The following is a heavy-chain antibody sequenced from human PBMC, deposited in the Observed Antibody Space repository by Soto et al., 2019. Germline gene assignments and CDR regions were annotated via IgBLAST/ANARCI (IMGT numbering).Heavy chain of an antibody. Sequence: QVQLVQSGAEVKKPGASVKVSCMASGYTFTSYYMHWVRQAPGQGLEWMGVINPSAGGTSYAQKSQGRVTMTRDTSTSTFYMELSSLRSDDTAVYYCARRMITFGGVVAYFDYWGQGTLVTVSS. V-gene: IGHV1-46*03. J-gene: IGHJ4*02. CDR3: ARRMITFGGVVAYFDY. CDR1: GYTFTSYY. CDR2: INPSAGGT. D-gene: IGHD3-16*02.